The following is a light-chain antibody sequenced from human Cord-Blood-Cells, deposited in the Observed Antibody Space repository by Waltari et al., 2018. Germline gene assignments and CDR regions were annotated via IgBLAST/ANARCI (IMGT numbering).Light chain of an antibody. V-gene: IGLV2-23*01. CDR1: SSAVGSSTL. CDR3: CSYAGSSTFYV. CDR2: EGS. Sequence: QSALTQPASVSGSTGQSITISCTGTSSAVGSSTLVSWYQQHPGKPPKLMIYEGSKRPSGVSNRFSGSKSGNTASLTISGLQAEDEADYYCCSYAGSSTFYVFGTGTKVTVL. J-gene: IGLJ1*01.